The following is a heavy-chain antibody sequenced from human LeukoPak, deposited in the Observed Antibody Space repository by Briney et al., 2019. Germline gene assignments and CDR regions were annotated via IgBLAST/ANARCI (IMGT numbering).Heavy chain of an antibody. J-gene: IGHJ4*02. Sequence: ASVKVSCKVSGYTLTELSMRWVRQAPGKGLEWMGGFDPEDGETIYAQKFQGRVTMTEDTSTDTAYMELSSLRSEDAAVYYCATGGSSSSAFDYWGQGTLVTVSS. CDR2: FDPEDGET. V-gene: IGHV1-24*01. CDR1: GYTLTELS. CDR3: ATGGSSSSAFDY. D-gene: IGHD6-6*01.